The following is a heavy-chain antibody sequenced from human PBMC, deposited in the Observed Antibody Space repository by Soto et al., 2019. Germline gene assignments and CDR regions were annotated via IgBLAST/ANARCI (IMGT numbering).Heavy chain of an antibody. Sequence: SVKVSCKASGGTFSSYAISWVRQAPGQGLEWMGGIIPIFGTANYAQKFQGRVTITADESTSTAYMELSSLRSEDTAVYYCARDDYYVAARPVGSSYYYGTYVWGQGTTVTVSS. J-gene: IGHJ6*02. CDR1: GGTFSSYA. V-gene: IGHV1-69*13. CDR2: IIPIFGTA. D-gene: IGHD6-6*01. CDR3: ARDDYYVAARPVGSSYYYGTYV.